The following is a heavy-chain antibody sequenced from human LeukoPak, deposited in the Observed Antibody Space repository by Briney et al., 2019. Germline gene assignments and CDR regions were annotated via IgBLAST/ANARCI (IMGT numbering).Heavy chain of an antibody. CDR2: INHSGST. CDR1: GGSFSGYY. V-gene: IGHV4-34*01. CDR3: AKAYYYDSSGCPIKSFGPPRYYYYGMDV. D-gene: IGHD3-22*01. Sequence: KSSETLSLTCAVYGGSFSGYYWSWIRQPPGKGLEWIGEINHSGSTNYNPSLKSRVTISVDTSKNQFSLKLSSVTAADTAVYYCAKAYYYDSSGCPIKSFGPPRYYYYGMDVWGQGTTVTVSS. J-gene: IGHJ6*02.